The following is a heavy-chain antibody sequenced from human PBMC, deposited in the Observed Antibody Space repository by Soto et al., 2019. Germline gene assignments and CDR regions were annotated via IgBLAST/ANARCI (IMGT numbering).Heavy chain of an antibody. Sequence: SLRFSCAASGFALSSYWMTLVRQAPGKGLEWVASIKQDESEIYYVDSVKGRFTISRDNAKNSQFLQMNNLRAEDTAVYYCATYSGYDLPMDVWGNGTTVTV. J-gene: IGHJ6*03. CDR1: GFALSSYW. CDR2: IKQDESEI. V-gene: IGHV3-7*01. D-gene: IGHD5-12*01. CDR3: ATYSGYDLPMDV.